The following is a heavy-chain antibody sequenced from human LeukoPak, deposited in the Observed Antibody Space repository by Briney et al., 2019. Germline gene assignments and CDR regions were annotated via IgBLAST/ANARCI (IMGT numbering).Heavy chain of an antibody. CDR2: ISGSGDST. CDR3: AKRVSSWYFAY. Sequence: QSGGSLRLSCAASGFTFSNYAMRGVRQAPGKGLEWVSGISGSGDSTYYADSVKGRFTISRDNSNNTLYLQMNSLRAEDTAVYYCAKRVSSWYFAYWGQGTLVTVSS. D-gene: IGHD6-13*01. J-gene: IGHJ4*02. V-gene: IGHV3-23*01. CDR1: GFTFSNYA.